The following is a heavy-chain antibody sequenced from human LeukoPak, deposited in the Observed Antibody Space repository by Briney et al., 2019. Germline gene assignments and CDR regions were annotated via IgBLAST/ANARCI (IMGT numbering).Heavy chain of an antibody. D-gene: IGHD5-18*01. J-gene: IGHJ5*02. Sequence: SETLSLTCTVSGGSISSSSYYWGWIRQPPGKGLEWIGSIYYSGSTYYNPSLKSRVTISVDTSKNQFSLKLSSVTAADTAMYYCARGYSYGTYNWFDPWGQGTLVTVSS. CDR3: ARGYSYGTYNWFDP. V-gene: IGHV4-39*01. CDR1: GGSISSSSYY. CDR2: IYYSGST.